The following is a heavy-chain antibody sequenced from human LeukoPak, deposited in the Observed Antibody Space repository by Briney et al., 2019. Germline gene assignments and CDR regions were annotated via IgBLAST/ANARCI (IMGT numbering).Heavy chain of an antibody. CDR1: GFSFDDYD. V-gene: IGHV4-34*01. D-gene: IGHD4-23*01. CDR3: ARLGSYGGNSYFDY. J-gene: IGHJ4*02. Sequence: GSLRLSCAASGFSFDDYDMSWVRQAPGKGLEWIGEIYHSGSTNYSPSLKSRVTISVDTSKSQFSLKLTSVTAADTAVYYCARLGSYGGNSYFDYWGQGTLVTVSS. CDR2: IYHSGST.